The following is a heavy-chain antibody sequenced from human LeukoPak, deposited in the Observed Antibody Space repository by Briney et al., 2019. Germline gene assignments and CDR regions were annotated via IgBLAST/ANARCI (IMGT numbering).Heavy chain of an antibody. J-gene: IGHJ4*02. CDR1: GGSFSGYY. D-gene: IGHD3-22*01. CDR2: INHSGST. V-gene: IGHV4-34*01. CDR3: ARGYGSSGYYLVD. Sequence: SETLSLTCAVYGGSFSGYYWSWIRQPPGKGLEWIGEINHSGSTNYNPSLKSRVTISVDTSKNQFSLKLSSVTAADTAVYYCARGYGSSGYYLVDWGQGTLVTVSS.